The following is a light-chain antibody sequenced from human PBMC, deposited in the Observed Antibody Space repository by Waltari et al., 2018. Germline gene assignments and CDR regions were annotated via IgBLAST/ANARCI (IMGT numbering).Light chain of an antibody. CDR2: DAS. CDR1: QSVNS. Sequence: EIILTQSPATLPLSPGERATPSCRASQSVNSLAWYQQKPGQAPRLLIYDASYRATGIPARFSGSGSGTDFTLTISSLETEDFAVYYCQQRSDWPPLTFGGGTKVEVK. V-gene: IGKV3-11*01. CDR3: QQRSDWPPLT. J-gene: IGKJ4*01.